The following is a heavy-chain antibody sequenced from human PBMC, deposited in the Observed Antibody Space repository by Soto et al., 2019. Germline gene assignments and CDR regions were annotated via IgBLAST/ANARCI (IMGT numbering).Heavy chain of an antibody. CDR3: ARGRGYCSGGSCYRHYYYYYMDV. V-gene: IGHV4-34*01. CDR2: INHSGST. J-gene: IGHJ6*03. CDR1: GGSFSGYY. Sequence: SETLSLTCAVYGGSFSGYYWSWIRQPPGKGLEWIGEINHSGSTNYNPPPKSRVTISVDTSKNQFSLKLSSVTAADTAVYYCARGRGYCSGGSCYRHYYYYYMDVWGKGTTVTVSS. D-gene: IGHD2-15*01.